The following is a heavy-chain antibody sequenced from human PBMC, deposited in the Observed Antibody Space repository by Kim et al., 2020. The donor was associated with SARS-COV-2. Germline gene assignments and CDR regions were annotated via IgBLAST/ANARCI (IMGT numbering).Heavy chain of an antibody. D-gene: IGHD6-6*01. Sequence: GGSRRLSCAASGFCVSDNYMTWVRQAPGKGLEWVSLTYLGGTSRYADSVQGRFSVSRDDSGNTLSLQMDSLRADDTAVYYCAGGLVRYFFDYWGQGALVTVSS. J-gene: IGHJ4*02. V-gene: IGHV3-53*01. CDR2: TYLGGTS. CDR1: GFCVSDNY. CDR3: AGGLVRYFFDY.